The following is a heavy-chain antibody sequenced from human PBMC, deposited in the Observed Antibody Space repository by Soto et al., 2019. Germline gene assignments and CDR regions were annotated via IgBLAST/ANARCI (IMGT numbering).Heavy chain of an antibody. Sequence: SVKVSCKASGCTFSSYAISWVRQAPGQVLEWMGGIIPIFGTANYAQKFQGRVTITADESTSTAYMELSSLRSEDTAVYYCARSPGCSSTSCSAGYYYYGMDVWGQGTTVTVSS. D-gene: IGHD2-2*01. CDR2: IIPIFGTA. J-gene: IGHJ6*02. CDR1: GCTFSSYA. V-gene: IGHV1-69*13. CDR3: ARSPGCSSTSCSAGYYYYGMDV.